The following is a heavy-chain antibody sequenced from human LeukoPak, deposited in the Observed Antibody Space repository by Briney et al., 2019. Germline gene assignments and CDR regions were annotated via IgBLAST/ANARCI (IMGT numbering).Heavy chain of an antibody. CDR2: ISYDGSNK. V-gene: IGHV3-30*03. CDR3: VSSYCSGGSCYSASGY. D-gene: IGHD2-15*01. Sequence: PGGSLRLSCAASRFTFSSYGMHWVRQAPGKGLEWVAVISYDGSNKYYADSVKGRFTISRDNSKNTLYLQMNSLRAEDTAVYYCVSSYCSGGSCYSASGYWGQGTLVTVSS. J-gene: IGHJ4*02. CDR1: RFTFSSYG.